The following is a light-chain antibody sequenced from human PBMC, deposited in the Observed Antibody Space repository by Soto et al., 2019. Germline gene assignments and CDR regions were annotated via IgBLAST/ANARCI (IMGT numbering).Light chain of an antibody. Sequence: IVMTQSPATVSASPGERVTLSCRASQSVSGNVDWYQQKPGQPPRLLVYGASTPATDIPARFFGSGSETEFTLTITRLQSEDFGTYYCQQFNTWPRTFGQGTKVEIK. CDR1: QSVSGN. V-gene: IGKV3-15*01. CDR2: GAS. CDR3: QQFNTWPRT. J-gene: IGKJ1*01.